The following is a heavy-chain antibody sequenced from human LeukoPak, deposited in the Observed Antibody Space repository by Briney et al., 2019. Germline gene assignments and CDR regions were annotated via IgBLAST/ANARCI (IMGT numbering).Heavy chain of an antibody. CDR1: GYTFTSYD. CDR2: MNPNSGNT. J-gene: IGHJ4*02. Sequence: GASVKVSCKASGYTFTSYDINWVRQATGQGPEWMGWMNPNSGNTGYAQKFQGRVTITADESTSTAYMELSSLRSEDTAVYYCARGWDSSGQIPFLYWGQGTLVTVSS. V-gene: IGHV1-8*03. D-gene: IGHD3-22*01. CDR3: ARGWDSSGQIPFLY.